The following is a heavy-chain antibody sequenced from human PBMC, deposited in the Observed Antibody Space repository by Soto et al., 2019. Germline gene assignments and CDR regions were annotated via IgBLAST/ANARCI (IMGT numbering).Heavy chain of an antibody. CDR3: VRDADILTGSDAFDI. CDR2: ISSSNSYT. J-gene: IGHJ3*02. CDR1: GFTFSDYY. Sequence: QVQLVESGGGLVKPGGSLRLSCAASGFTFSDYYMSWIRQAPGKGLEWVSYISSSNSYTNYADSVKGRFTISRDNAKNSLYLQMNSLRAEDTAVYYCVRDADILTGSDAFDIWGQGTMVTVSS. V-gene: IGHV3-11*05. D-gene: IGHD3-9*01.